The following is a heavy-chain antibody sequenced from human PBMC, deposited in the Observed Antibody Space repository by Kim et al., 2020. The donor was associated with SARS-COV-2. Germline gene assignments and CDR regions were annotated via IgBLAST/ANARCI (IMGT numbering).Heavy chain of an antibody. CDR3: LAEIGSRSFDN. V-gene: IGHV3-30*04. CDR1: GFTFSAHA. J-gene: IGHJ4*02. CDR2: IAYNGSHI. D-gene: IGHD3-10*01. Sequence: GGSLRLSCAASGFTFSAHALHWVRQAPGKGLEWVALIAYNGSHISYPDSVKGRFIISRDNTKSTLYLQMNSLRPEDTADNACLAEIGSRSFDNCCQGTLV.